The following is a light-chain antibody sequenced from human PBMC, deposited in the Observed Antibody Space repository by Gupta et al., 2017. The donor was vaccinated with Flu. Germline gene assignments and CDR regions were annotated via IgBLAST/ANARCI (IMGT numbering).Light chain of an antibody. Sequence: ATLSLSPAERASLSCRAIQSISGYFDWYQQKPGQGPRLLIYDASNRATGIPARFSGSGSGTDFTLTISSLEPEDFAVYYCQQRANWPPNTFGQGTRLEIK. J-gene: IGKJ5*01. CDR1: QSISGY. CDR2: DAS. CDR3: QQRANWPPNT. V-gene: IGKV3-11*01.